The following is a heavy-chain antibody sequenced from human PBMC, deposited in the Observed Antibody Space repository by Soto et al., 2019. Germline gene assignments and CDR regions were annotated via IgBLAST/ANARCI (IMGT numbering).Heavy chain of an antibody. Sequence: QVQLVQSGAEVKKPGSSVKVSCKASGGTFSSYTISWVRQAPGQGLEWMGRIIPILGIANYAQKFQGRVTITADKSTSTAYMDLSSLRSEDTAVYYCAIALGYSGNVDYWGQGTLVTVSS. D-gene: IGHD5-12*01. CDR2: IIPILGIA. V-gene: IGHV1-69*02. CDR1: GGTFSSYT. CDR3: AIALGYSGNVDY. J-gene: IGHJ4*02.